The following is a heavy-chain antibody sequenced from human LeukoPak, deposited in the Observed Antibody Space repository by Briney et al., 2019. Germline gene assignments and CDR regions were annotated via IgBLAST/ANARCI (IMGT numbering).Heavy chain of an antibody. CDR3: ARAVFFSNYGEDYYYYYMDV. CDR2: TKQDGSEE. Sequence: GGSLRLSCAASGFTFTTYWMGWVRQAPGKGLEWVADTKQDGSEEHYVDSVRGRFTISRDNGKNSLYLQMNSPRVEDTAVYYCARAVFFSNYGEDYYYYYMDVWGKGTTVTVSS. CDR1: GFTFTTYW. J-gene: IGHJ6*03. V-gene: IGHV3-7*01. D-gene: IGHD4-11*01.